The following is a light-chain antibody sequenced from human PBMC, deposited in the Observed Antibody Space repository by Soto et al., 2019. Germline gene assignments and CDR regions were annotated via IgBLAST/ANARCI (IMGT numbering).Light chain of an antibody. V-gene: IGKV1-9*01. Sequence: DIQLTQSPSFLSASVGDRITITCRASQGINSYLAWYQQKPGKAPKLLIYAASTLQSGVPSRFRGSGFGIEFTLTISSLQPEDFATYHCQQLNSYPWTFGQGTKVEIK. CDR3: QQLNSYPWT. J-gene: IGKJ1*01. CDR2: AAS. CDR1: QGINSY.